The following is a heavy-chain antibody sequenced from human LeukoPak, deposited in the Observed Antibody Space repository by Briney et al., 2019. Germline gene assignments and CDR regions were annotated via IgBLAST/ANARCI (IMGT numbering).Heavy chain of an antibody. D-gene: IGHD2-15*01. Sequence: PGGSLRLSCAVSGFIVTSNYMSWVRLAPGKGLEWVSTIYSGGTTFYTDSVRGRFTISRDNAKNSLYLQMNSLRAEDTAVYYCAGDCSGGSCCSGSDAFDIWGQGTMVTVSS. V-gene: IGHV3-66*01. CDR3: AGDCSGGSCCSGSDAFDI. CDR1: GFIVTSNY. J-gene: IGHJ3*02. CDR2: IYSGGTT.